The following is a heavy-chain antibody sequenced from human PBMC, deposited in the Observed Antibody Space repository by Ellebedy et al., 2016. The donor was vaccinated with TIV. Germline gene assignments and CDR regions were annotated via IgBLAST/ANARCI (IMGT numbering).Heavy chain of an antibody. D-gene: IGHD3-10*01. Sequence: GGSLRLSXAASGFTFSSYWMSWVRQAPGKGLEWVANIKQDGSEKYYVDSVKGRFTISRDNAKNSLYLQMNSLRAEDTAVYYCTMVRGVILPVPFDYWGQGTLVTVSS. J-gene: IGHJ4*02. V-gene: IGHV3-7*01. CDR3: TMVRGVILPVPFDY. CDR2: IKQDGSEK. CDR1: GFTFSSYW.